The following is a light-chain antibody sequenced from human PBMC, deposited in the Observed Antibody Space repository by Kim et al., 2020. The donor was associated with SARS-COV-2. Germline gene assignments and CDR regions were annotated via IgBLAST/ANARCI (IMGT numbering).Light chain of an antibody. V-gene: IGLV7-46*01. J-gene: IGLJ3*02. Sequence: PGGTVTLTWGSSTGPVTSGHYPFWVQQKPGQAPRTLIYEISNKNAGTPARFSGSLLGGKVVLTLSGAQPEDEADYYCSLFFTDVRVFGGGTQLTVL. CDR1: TGPVTSGHY. CDR3: SLFFTDVRV. CDR2: EIS.